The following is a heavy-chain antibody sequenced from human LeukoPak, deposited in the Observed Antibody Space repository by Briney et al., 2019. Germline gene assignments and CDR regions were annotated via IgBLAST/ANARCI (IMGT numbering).Heavy chain of an antibody. V-gene: IGHV4-34*01. Sequence: SETLSLTCAVYGGSFSGYYWSWIRQPPGKGLEWIGEINHSGSTNYNPSLKSRVTISVDTSKNQFSLKLSSVTAADTAVYYCARELVRGVIYWGQGTLVTVSS. J-gene: IGHJ4*02. CDR3: ARELVRGVIY. D-gene: IGHD3-10*01. CDR2: INHSGST. CDR1: GGSFSGYY.